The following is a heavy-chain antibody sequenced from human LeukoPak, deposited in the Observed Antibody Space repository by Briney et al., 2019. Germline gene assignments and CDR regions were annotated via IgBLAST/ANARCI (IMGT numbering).Heavy chain of an antibody. V-gene: IGHV3-23*01. CDR3: ARDHPNCVGTDCLLFDY. CDR2: ITRGGAGT. D-gene: IGHD2-21*01. Sequence: GGSLRLSCAASGFTFSGYAMSWVRQAPGKGLEWVSTITRGGAGTYYADSVKGRFTISRDNSKNTLYLRANSLRAEDTAVYYCARDHPNCVGTDCLLFDYWGQGTLVTVSS. J-gene: IGHJ4*02. CDR1: GFTFSGYA.